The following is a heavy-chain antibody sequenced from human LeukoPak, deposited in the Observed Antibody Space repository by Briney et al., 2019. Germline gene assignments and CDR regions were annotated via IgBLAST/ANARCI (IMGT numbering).Heavy chain of an antibody. CDR2: IKQDGSER. J-gene: IGHJ5*02. CDR3: AKGGSS. CDR1: GFTFSDYY. D-gene: IGHD1-26*01. Sequence: GGSLRLSCAASGFTFSDYYMSWIRQAPGKGLEWVGNIKQDGSERNYVDSVKGRFTISRDNSKNTLYLQMNSLRAEDTAVYYCAKGGSSWGQGTLVTVSS. V-gene: IGHV3-7*03.